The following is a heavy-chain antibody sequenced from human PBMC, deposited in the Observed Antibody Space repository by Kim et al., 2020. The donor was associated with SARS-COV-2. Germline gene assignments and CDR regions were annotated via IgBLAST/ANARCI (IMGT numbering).Heavy chain of an antibody. CDR3: ARGYYYDSCGYYADDAFDI. V-gene: IGHV3-48*03. Sequence: GGSLRLSCAASGFTFSSYEMNWVRQAPGKGLEWVSYISSSGSTIYYADSVKGRFTISRDNAKNSLYLQMNSLRAEDTAVYYCARGYYYDSCGYYADDAFDIWGQGTMVTVSS. D-gene: IGHD3-22*01. J-gene: IGHJ3*02. CDR1: GFTFSSYE. CDR2: ISSSGSTI.